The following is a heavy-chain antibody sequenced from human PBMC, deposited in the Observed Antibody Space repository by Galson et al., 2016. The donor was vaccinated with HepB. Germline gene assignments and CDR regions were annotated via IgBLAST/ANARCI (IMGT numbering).Heavy chain of an antibody. J-gene: IGHJ4*01. D-gene: IGHD5-24*01. Sequence: LSLTCIVSGGSISSGGYFWSWIRQPAGKGLEWIGQIYTSGSTNYNPSLKSRVTISLDMSNNQFSLKLRSVTAADTAMYYCARVATILETDY. CDR2: IYTSGST. CDR3: ARVATILETDY. CDR1: GGSISSGGYF. V-gene: IGHV4-61*09.